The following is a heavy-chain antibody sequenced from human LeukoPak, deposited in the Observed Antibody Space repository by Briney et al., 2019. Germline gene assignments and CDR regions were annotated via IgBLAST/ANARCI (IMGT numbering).Heavy chain of an antibody. CDR2: IIPIFGTA. Sequence: ASVKVSCKASGGTFSSYAISCVRQAPGQGLEWMGGIIPIFGTANYAQKFQGRVTITADESTSTAYMELSSLRSEETAVYYCARERYRYGFEYWGQGTLVTVSS. CDR3: ARERYRYGFEY. J-gene: IGHJ4*02. V-gene: IGHV1-69*13. CDR1: GGTFSSYA. D-gene: IGHD5-18*01.